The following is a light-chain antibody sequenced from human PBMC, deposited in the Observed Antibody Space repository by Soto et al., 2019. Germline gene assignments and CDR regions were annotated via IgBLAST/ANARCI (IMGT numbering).Light chain of an antibody. V-gene: IGLV2-14*01. CDR3: SSYTSSSTLGV. CDR2: DVS. CDR1: SSEVGGYNY. J-gene: IGLJ2*01. Sequence: QSALTQPASVSVSPGQSITISCTGTSSEVGGYNYVSWYQQHPGKAPKLMIYDVSNRPSGVSTRFSGSKSGNTASLTISGLRAEDEADYYCSSYTSSSTLGVFGGGTKLTVL.